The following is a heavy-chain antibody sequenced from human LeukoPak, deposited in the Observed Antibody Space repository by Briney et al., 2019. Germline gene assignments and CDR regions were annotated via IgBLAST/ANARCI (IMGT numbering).Heavy chain of an antibody. CDR2: MNPNSGNT. CDR1: GYTFTTYD. V-gene: IGHV1-8*01. D-gene: IGHD5-12*01. CDR3: ARDFSGYADALDI. J-gene: IGHJ3*02. Sequence: ASVKASCKASGYTFTTYDINWVRQATGQGLEWMGWMNPNSGNTGYAQKFQGRVTMTRNTSISTAYMELSSLTSEDTAVYYCARDFSGYADALDIWGQGTMVTVSS.